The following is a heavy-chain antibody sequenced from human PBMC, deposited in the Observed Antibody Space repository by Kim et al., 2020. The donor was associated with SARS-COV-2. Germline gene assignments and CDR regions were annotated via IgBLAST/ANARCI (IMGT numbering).Heavy chain of an antibody. J-gene: IGHJ4*02. CDR3: ARGVIAVAGSHYFDY. CDR2: INHSGST. CDR1: GGSFSGYY. Sequence: SETLSLTCAVYGGSFSGYYWSWIRQPPGKGLEWIGEINHSGSTNYNPSLKSRVTISVDTSKNQFSLKLSSVTAADTAVYYCARGVIAVAGSHYFDYWGQGTLVTVSS. V-gene: IGHV4-34*01. D-gene: IGHD6-19*01.